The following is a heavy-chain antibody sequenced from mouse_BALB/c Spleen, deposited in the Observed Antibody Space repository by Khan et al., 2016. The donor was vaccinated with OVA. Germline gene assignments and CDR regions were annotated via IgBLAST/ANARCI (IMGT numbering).Heavy chain of an antibody. CDR3: ARNYDYDEGLAY. D-gene: IGHD2-4*01. V-gene: IGHV2-2*02. J-gene: IGHJ3*01. CDR2: IWSVGST. Sequence: QVQLKQSGPGLVQPSQSLSITCTVSGFSLNSYGVHWVRQSPEKGLEWLGVIWSVGSTDYNAAFISRLNIRKDNSKSQAFFKMNSLQANDTAIYYCARNYDYDEGLAYWGQGTLVTVSA. CDR1: GFSLNSYG.